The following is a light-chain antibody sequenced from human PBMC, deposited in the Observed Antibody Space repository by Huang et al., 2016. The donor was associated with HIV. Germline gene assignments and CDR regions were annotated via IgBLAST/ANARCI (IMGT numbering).Light chain of an antibody. V-gene: IGKV1-13*02. Sequence: QFTQSPPSLSASVGDTIIISCRASQDIGTSLAWYQQKTGRAPKLLISGGSTLQTGVPSRFSGDSAGTFFTLSITGLQPEDFATYYCQQLHTYPITFGQGTRLDIK. CDR3: QQLHTYPIT. CDR1: QDIGTS. CDR2: GGS. J-gene: IGKJ5*01.